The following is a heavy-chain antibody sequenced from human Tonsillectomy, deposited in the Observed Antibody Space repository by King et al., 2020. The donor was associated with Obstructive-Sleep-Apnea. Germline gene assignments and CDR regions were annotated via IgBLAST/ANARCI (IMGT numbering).Heavy chain of an antibody. D-gene: IGHD1-26*01. CDR3: ARVLGAAGPDYYFDY. J-gene: IGHJ4*02. V-gene: IGHV4-34*01. Sequence: VQLQQWGTGLLKPSETLSLTCSVYGGSFSDYFCIWIRQPPGKDLEWIGETNHMGSTNFNRSLKSRVTLSADTSRNQFSLKLHSVTAADTAVYYCARVLGAAGPDYYFDYWGQGTLVTVSS. CDR2: TNHMGST. CDR1: GGSFSDYF.